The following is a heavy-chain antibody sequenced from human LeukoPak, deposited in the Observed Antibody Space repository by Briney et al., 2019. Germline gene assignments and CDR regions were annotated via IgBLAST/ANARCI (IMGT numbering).Heavy chain of an antibody. J-gene: IGHJ5*02. V-gene: IGHV1-69*13. D-gene: IGHD3-3*01. Sequence: SVKVSCKASGGTFSSYAISWVRQAPGQGLEWMGGIIPIFGTANYAQKFQGRVTITADESTSTAYMELSSLRSEDTAVYYCARRNPPLRFPFDPWGQGTLVTVSS. CDR1: GGTFSSYA. CDR3: ARRNPPLRFPFDP. CDR2: IIPIFGTA.